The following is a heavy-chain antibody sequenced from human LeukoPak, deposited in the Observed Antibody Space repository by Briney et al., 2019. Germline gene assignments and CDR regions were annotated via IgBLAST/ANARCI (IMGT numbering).Heavy chain of an antibody. V-gene: IGHV3-21*04. J-gene: IGHJ4*02. CDR3: ARRRDYLDY. Sequence: GGSLRLSCAASGFTFSSYAMSWVRQAPGKGLEWISYISSSGGNIYFADSVKGRFTMSRDNARGSLYLQMNSLTADDTAVYYCARRRDYLDYWGQGTLVTVSS. CDR1: GFTFSSYA. CDR2: ISSSGGNI.